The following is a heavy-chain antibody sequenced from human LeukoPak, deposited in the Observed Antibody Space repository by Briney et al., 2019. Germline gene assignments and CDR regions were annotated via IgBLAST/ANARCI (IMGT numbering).Heavy chain of an antibody. CDR3: ARDSPLYGCVTDY. Sequence: GGSLRHSCAASGFSVSTNYMSWVRQAPGKGLEWVSVIYSGGSTYYADSVKGRFTISRDNSKNTVYLQMNSLRAEDTAVYYCARDSPLYGCVTDYWGQGTLVTVSS. J-gene: IGHJ4*02. V-gene: IGHV3-66*01. CDR1: GFSVSTNY. CDR2: IYSGGST. D-gene: IGHD3-10*01.